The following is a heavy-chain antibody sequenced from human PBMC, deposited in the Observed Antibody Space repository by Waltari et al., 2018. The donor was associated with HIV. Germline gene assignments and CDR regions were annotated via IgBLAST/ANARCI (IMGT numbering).Heavy chain of an antibody. Sequence: QVQLVQSGSELKKPGASVKVSCKASGYSFTTYSINWVRQAPGQGLEWMGWTHPNTGNPTYAQCFTGRFVFSLDTSVSTAYLQISSLKAEDTAVYYCARAVSPNWFDPWGQGTLVAVSS. CDR2: THPNTGNP. V-gene: IGHV7-4-1*02. CDR3: ARAVSPNWFDP. J-gene: IGHJ5*02. CDR1: GYSFTTYS.